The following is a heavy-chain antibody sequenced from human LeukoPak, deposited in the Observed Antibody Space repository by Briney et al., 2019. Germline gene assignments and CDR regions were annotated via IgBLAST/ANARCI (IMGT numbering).Heavy chain of an antibody. D-gene: IGHD3-22*01. CDR1: GFTFSSYA. Sequence: GGSLRLSCAASGFTFSSYAMSWVRQAPGKGLEWVSAISGSGGSTYYADSVKGRFTISRDNSKNTLYLQMNSLRAEDTAVYYCAKGADSSGYYYPRFNWFDPWGQGTLVTVSS. CDR2: ISGSGGST. J-gene: IGHJ5*02. V-gene: IGHV3-23*01. CDR3: AKGADSSGYYYPRFNWFDP.